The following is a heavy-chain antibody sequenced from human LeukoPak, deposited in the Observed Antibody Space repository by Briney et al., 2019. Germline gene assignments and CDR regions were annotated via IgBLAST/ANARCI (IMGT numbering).Heavy chain of an antibody. J-gene: IGHJ4*02. CDR2: ISSSSSYI. CDR1: GFTFSSYS. Sequence: GGSLRLSCAASGFTFSSYSMNWVRQAPGKGLEWVSSISSSSSYIYYADSVKGRFTISRDNAKNSLYLQMNSLRAEDTAVYYCARDRNTDFWSGYYFDYWGQGTLVTVSS. CDR3: ARDRNTDFWSGYYFDY. V-gene: IGHV3-21*01. D-gene: IGHD3-3*01.